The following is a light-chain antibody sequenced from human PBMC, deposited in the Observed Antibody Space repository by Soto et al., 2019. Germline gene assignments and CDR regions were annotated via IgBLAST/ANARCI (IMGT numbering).Light chain of an antibody. CDR1: QSVGTS. Sequence: EIVMTQFPDSLCVSPGESATLSCRASQSVGTSLAWYQQKPGQAPRLLIYGASTRASGCPPRFRGGGSGTEFTLNINYLRSEDIAVYYCQQYSDYVTFGGGTKVEV. V-gene: IGKV3D-15*01. CDR3: QQYSDYVT. CDR2: GAS. J-gene: IGKJ4*01.